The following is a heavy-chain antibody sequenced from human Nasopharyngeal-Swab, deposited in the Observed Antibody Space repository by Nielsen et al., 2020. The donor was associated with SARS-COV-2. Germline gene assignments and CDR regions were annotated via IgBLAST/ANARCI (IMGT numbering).Heavy chain of an antibody. J-gene: IGHJ6*02. D-gene: IGHD6-19*01. Sequence: GESLKISCAASGFTFSSYWMHWVRQAPGKGLVWVSRINSDGSSTSYADSVKGRFTISRDNAKNSLYLQMNSLRAEDTALYYCAKDKGSGWSDYYGMDVWGQGTTVTVSS. CDR2: INSDGSST. CDR1: GFTFSSYW. CDR3: AKDKGSGWSDYYGMDV. V-gene: IGHV3-74*01.